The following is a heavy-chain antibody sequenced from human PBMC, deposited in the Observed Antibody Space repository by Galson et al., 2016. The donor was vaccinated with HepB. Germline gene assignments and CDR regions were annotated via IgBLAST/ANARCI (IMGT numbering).Heavy chain of an antibody. D-gene: IGHD5-18*01. V-gene: IGHV1-2*02. J-gene: IGHJ4*02. CDR1: GYTFTGYY. Sequence: SVKVSCKASGYTFTGYYMHWVRQAPGQGLEWMGWINPNSGDTNHAQKFQGRVTMTRDTSISTAYLELSRLRSDDTAVYYCARAPPTTSGYSYGYKFFDYWGQGTLVTVSS. CDR3: ARAPPTTSGYSYGYKFFDY. CDR2: INPNSGDT.